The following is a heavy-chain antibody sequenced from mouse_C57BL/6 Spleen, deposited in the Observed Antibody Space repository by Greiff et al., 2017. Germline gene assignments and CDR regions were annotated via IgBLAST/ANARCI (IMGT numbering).Heavy chain of an antibody. J-gene: IGHJ1*03. Sequence: EVQVVESGPGLVKPSQSLSLTCSVTGYSITSGYYWYWIRQFPGNKLELMGYISYDGSTNYNPSLKNRISITRDTSNNQCFLKLNSVTTEDTATYYGARDGYHWYFDVWGTGTTVTVSS. CDR1: GYSITSGYY. D-gene: IGHD2-2*01. CDR2: ISYDGST. V-gene: IGHV3-6*01. CDR3: ARDGYHWYFDV.